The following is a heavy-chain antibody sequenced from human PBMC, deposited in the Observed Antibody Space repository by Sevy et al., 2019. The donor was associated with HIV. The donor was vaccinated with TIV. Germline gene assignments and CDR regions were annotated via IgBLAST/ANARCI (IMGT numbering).Heavy chain of an antibody. J-gene: IGHJ1*01. Sequence: GGSLRLSCAASGFTFSSYSMNWVRQAPGRGLEWVSSISSSYIYYADSVKGRFTISRDNAKNSLYLQMNSLRAEDTAVYYCARGAYGSGSYYRTGAEYFQHWGQGTLVTVSS. CDR1: GFTFSSYS. CDR2: ISSSYI. CDR3: ARGAYGSGSYYRTGAEYFQH. D-gene: IGHD3-10*01. V-gene: IGHV3-21*01.